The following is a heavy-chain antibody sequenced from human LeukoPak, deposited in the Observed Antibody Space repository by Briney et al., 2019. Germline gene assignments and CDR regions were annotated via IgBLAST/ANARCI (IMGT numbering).Heavy chain of an antibody. CDR3: ARVYESSLYYYYMDV. CDR1: GFTFSSYW. J-gene: IGHJ6*03. D-gene: IGHD2-15*01. CDR2: ISTDGSTT. V-gene: IGHV3-74*01. Sequence: GGSLRLSCAASGFTFSSYWMHWVRQAPGKGLVWVSRISTDGSTTNYADSVKGRFTISRDYAKNTLYLQMNSLRAEDTAVYYCARVYESSLYYYYMDVWGKGTTVTVSS.